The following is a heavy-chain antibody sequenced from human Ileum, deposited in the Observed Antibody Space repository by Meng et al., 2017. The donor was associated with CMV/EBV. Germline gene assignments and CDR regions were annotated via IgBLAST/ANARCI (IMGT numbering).Heavy chain of an antibody. J-gene: IGHJ4*02. CDR2: ISWNSGSI. CDR1: GFTFDDYA. CDR3: ARGQAAGGYVYIDY. D-gene: IGHD5-12*01. V-gene: IGHV3-9*03. Sequence: SLKISCAASGFTFDDYAMHWVRQAPGKGLEWVSGISWNSGSIGYADSVKGRFTISRDNAKNSLYLQMNSLRAEDMALYYCARGQAAGGYVYIDYWGQGTLVTVSS.